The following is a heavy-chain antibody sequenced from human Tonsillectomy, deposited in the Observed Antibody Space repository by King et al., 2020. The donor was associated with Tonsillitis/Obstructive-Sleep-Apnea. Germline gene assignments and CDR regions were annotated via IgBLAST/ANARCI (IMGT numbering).Heavy chain of an antibody. D-gene: IGHD2-15*01. CDR1: GGSFSGSY. CDR3: ARGDIVVVVDARDYYYYMDV. Sequence: VQLQQWGAGLLKPSETLSLTCAVYGGSFSGSYWSWIRQPPGKGLEWIGEINHSGSTNYNPSLKSRVTLSVDTSKNQFSLKLSSVTAADTAVYYCARGDIVVVVDARDYYYYMDVWGKGTTVTVSS. CDR2: INHSGST. V-gene: IGHV4-34*01. J-gene: IGHJ6*03.